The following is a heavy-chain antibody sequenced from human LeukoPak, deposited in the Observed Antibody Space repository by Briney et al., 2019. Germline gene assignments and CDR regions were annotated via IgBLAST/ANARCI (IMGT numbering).Heavy chain of an antibody. D-gene: IGHD4-17*01. CDR2: ISSSSGYI. CDR3: ARGPHGDYKDY. V-gene: IGHV3-21*01. Sequence: GGSLRLSCAASGFTFSSYSMNWVRQAPGKGLEWVSSISSSSGYIYYADSVKGRFTISRDNAKNSLYLQMNSLSAEDTAVYYCARGPHGDYKDYWGQGTLVTVSS. J-gene: IGHJ4*02. CDR1: GFTFSSYS.